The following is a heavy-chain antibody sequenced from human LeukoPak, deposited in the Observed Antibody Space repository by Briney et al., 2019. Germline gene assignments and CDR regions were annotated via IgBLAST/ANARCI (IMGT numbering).Heavy chain of an antibody. V-gene: IGHV1-2*02. J-gene: IGHJ4*02. Sequence: ASVKVSCKASGYTLTGYYMHWVRQAPGQGLEWMGWINPNSGGTNYAQKFQGRVTMTRDTSISTAYMELSRPRSDDTAVYYCARDRGKTGDLNFSDYWGQGTLVTVSS. D-gene: IGHD7-27*01. CDR2: INPNSGGT. CDR3: ARDRGKTGDLNFSDY. CDR1: GYTLTGYY.